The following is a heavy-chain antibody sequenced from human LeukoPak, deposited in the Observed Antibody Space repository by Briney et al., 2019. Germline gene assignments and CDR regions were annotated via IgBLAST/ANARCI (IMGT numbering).Heavy chain of an antibody. J-gene: IGHJ5*02. D-gene: IGHD6-19*01. Sequence: SETLSLTCTVSGGSISSYYWSWIRQPPGKGLEWIGYIYYSGSTNYNPSLKSRVTISVDTSKNQFSLKLSSVTAADTAVYYCARDGIYSSGWYYNWFDPWGQGTLVTVSS. CDR3: ARDGIYSSGWYYNWFDP. V-gene: IGHV4-59*01. CDR1: GGSISSYY. CDR2: IYYSGST.